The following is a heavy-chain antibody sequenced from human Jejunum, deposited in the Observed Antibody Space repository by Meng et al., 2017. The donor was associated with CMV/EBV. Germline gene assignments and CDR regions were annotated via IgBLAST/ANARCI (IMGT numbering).Heavy chain of an antibody. V-gene: IGHV3-30*02. Sequence: ASGFTFGGFGMPWVRQAPGKGLEWVAFIRYDGSNQYYADSVKGRFTISRDNSKNTLSLHMNSLRPEDTAVFYCAKEEGTGSTPDCWGQGTLVTVSS. CDR2: IRYDGSNQ. D-gene: IGHD1-26*01. J-gene: IGHJ4*02. CDR1: GFTFGGFG. CDR3: AKEEGTGSTPDC.